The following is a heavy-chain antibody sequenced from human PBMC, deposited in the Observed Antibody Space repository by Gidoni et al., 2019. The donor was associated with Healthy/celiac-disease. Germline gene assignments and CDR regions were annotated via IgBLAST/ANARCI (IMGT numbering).Heavy chain of an antibody. J-gene: IGHJ4*02. Sequence: QVQLVESGGGVVQPGRSLSLSCAASGFTFSSYGMHWVRQAPGKGLEWVAVIWYDGSNKYYADSVKGRFTISRDNSKNTLYLQMNSLRAEDTAVYYCAREYTAVEYYFDYWGQGTLVTVSS. CDR2: IWYDGSNK. D-gene: IGHD3-3*01. CDR3: AREYTAVEYYFDY. V-gene: IGHV3-33*01. CDR1: GFTFSSYG.